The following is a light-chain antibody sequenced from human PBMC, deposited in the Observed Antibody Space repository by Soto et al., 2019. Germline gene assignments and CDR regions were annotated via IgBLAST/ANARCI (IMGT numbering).Light chain of an antibody. CDR1: QSVSSS. J-gene: IGKJ5*01. CDR2: DAS. V-gene: IGKV3-11*01. Sequence: PGDTATLPCGASQSVSSSLAWYQQKPGQAPRLLIYDASSRATGIPARFSGSGSGTDFTLTISSLEPEDFAVYYCHHRGNGITFGQGTRLEI. CDR3: HHRGNGIT.